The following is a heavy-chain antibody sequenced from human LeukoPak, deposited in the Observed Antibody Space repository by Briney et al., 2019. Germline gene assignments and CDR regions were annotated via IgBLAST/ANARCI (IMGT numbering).Heavy chain of an antibody. J-gene: IGHJ3*02. V-gene: IGHV1-69*06. CDR3: ARDKAGTPWLAANTAFDI. D-gene: IGHD3-22*01. Sequence: SVKVSCKASGGTFSSYAISWVRQAPGQGLEWMGGIIPIFGTANYAQKFQGRVTITADKSTSTAYMELSSLRSEDTAVYYCARDKAGTPWLAANTAFDIWGQGTMDTVSS. CDR2: IIPIFGTA. CDR1: GGTFSSYA.